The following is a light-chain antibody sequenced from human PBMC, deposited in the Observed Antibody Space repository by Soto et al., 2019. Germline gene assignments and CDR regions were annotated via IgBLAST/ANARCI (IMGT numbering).Light chain of an antibody. V-gene: IGKV3-15*01. J-gene: IGKJ5*01. Sequence: EILLTQSPATFSVSPGERVTLSCRASQSVSNKLAWYQQQPGQAPRVLIYDTSTRATGLPARFSGSGSGTDFALTISSLQSEDSAVYYCQQYNSWSAITFGQGTRLEIK. CDR3: QQYNSWSAIT. CDR2: DTS. CDR1: QSVSNK.